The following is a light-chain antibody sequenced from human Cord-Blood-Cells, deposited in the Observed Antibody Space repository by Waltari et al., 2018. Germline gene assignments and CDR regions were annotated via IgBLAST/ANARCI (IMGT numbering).Light chain of an antibody. CDR1: QSISSA. CDR2: DAS. J-gene: IGKJ2*01. Sequence: AIQLTQSPYSLSASVGDRVTITCRASQSISSALSWYQQKPGKAPKLLIYDASSLESGVPSRFSGSGSGTDFTLTISSLQPEDFATYYCQQFNSYLYTFGQGTKLEIK. CDR3: QQFNSYLYT. V-gene: IGKV1-13*02.